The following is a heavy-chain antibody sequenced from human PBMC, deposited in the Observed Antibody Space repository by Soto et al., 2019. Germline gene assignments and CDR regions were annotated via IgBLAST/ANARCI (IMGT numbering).Heavy chain of an antibody. Sequence: EVQLLESGGGLVQPGGSLRLSCVASGFTFSSYAMSWVRQAPGKGLEWVSAISGSGGSTYYADSVKGRFTISRDNSKNTLYLQMNSLRAEDTAVYYCAKSIVVVVAAGDFDYWGQGTLVTVSS. CDR3: AKSIVVVVAAGDFDY. J-gene: IGHJ4*02. V-gene: IGHV3-23*01. CDR2: ISGSGGST. D-gene: IGHD2-15*01. CDR1: GFTFSSYA.